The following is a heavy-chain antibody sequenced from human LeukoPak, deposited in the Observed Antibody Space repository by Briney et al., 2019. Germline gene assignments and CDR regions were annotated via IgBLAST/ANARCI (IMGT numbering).Heavy chain of an antibody. CDR2: IRYDGSNK. CDR3: AKDHGRRSSSSKPGYYFDY. CDR1: GFTFSSYG. Sequence: PGGSLRLSCAASGFTFSSYGMHWVRQAPGKGLEWVAFIRYDGSNKYYADSVKGRFTISRDNSKNTLYLQMNSLRAEDTAVYYCAKDHGRRSSSSKPGYYFDYWGQGTLVTVSS. J-gene: IGHJ4*02. D-gene: IGHD6-6*01. V-gene: IGHV3-30*02.